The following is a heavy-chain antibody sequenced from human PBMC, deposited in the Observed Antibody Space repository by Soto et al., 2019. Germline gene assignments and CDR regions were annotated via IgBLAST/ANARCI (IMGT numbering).Heavy chain of an antibody. D-gene: IGHD3-3*01. V-gene: IGHV4-39*01. CDR2: IYYSGST. J-gene: IGHJ4*02. Sequence: QLQLQESGPGLVKPSETLSLTCTVSGGSISSSSYYWGWIRQPPGKGLEWIGSIYYSGSTTYNPSLKSRVTISADTSKNQLSLKLSSVTAADTAVYYCARLGSHYDFCSGRGGYYFDYWGQGTLVTVSS. CDR3: ARLGSHYDFCSGRGGYYFDY. CDR1: GGSISSSSYY.